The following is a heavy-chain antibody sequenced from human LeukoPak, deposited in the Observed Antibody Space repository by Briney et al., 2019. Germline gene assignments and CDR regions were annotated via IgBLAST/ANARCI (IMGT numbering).Heavy chain of an antibody. CDR3: ARDNAVGMIVD. Sequence: GGSLRLSCAASGFTFSSYAMSWVRQAPGKGLEWVSAISSSSGTIYYADSVKGRFTISRDNAKKSLYLQMNSLRAEDTAVYYCARDNAVGMIVDWGQGTLVTVSS. J-gene: IGHJ4*02. V-gene: IGHV3-48*01. D-gene: IGHD3-22*01. CDR2: ISSSSGTI. CDR1: GFTFSSYA.